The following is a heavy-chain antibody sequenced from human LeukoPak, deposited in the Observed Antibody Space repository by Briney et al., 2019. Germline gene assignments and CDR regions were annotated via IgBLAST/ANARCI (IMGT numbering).Heavy chain of an antibody. J-gene: IGHJ4*02. Sequence: SETLSLTCAVYGGSFSGYYWSWIRQPPGKGLEWIGEINHSGSTNYNPPLKSRVTISVDTSKNQFSLKLSSVTAADTAVYYCARGRGGSGWYWQYYFDYWGQGTLVTVSS. CDR2: INHSGST. CDR1: GGSFSGYY. CDR3: ARGRGGSGWYWQYYFDY. V-gene: IGHV4-34*01. D-gene: IGHD6-19*01.